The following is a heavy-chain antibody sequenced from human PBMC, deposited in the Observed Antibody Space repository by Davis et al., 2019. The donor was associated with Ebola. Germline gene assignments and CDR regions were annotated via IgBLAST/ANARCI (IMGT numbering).Heavy chain of an antibody. CDR1: GYTFTGYY. D-gene: IGHD1-26*01. V-gene: IGHV1-2*02. J-gene: IGHJ4*02. CDR2: INPNSGGT. CDR3: ARAYSGSYYEFDY. Sequence: ASVQVSCKASGYTFTGYYMHWVRQAPGQGLEWMGWINPNSGGTNYAQKFQGRVTMTRDTSISTAYMELSRLRSDDTAVYYCARAYSGSYYEFDYWGQGTLVTVSS.